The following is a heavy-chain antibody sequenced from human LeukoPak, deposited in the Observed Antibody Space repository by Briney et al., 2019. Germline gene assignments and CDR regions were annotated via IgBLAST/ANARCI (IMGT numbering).Heavy chain of an antibody. V-gene: IGHV4-39*01. D-gene: IGHD6-6*01. Sequence: PSETLSLTCAVSGDPIHSVYYFWGWIRQPPGKGLEWIGSVYFDGDTSYSPSLKSRVIISVDTSKNQFSLNLTSVTAADTALYYCARHRKSARNYLYYYMDVWGKGTTVTVSS. CDR3: ARHRKSARNYLYYYMDV. CDR1: GDPIHSVYYF. J-gene: IGHJ6*03. CDR2: VYFDGDT.